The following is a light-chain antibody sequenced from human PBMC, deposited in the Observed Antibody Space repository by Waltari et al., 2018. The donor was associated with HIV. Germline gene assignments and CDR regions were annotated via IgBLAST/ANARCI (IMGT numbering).Light chain of an antibody. V-gene: IGKV3-20*01. CDR2: GAS. CDR1: QSVSTQ. CDR3: QQYGTSPPNT. Sequence: EIVLTQSPGTLSLSPGERATLSCRASQSVSTQLAWYQQKPGQAPRLLIYGASTRATGIPDRFSGSGSGTDFTLTISRLEPEEFAVYYCQQYGTSPPNTFGQGTKVEIK. J-gene: IGKJ1*01.